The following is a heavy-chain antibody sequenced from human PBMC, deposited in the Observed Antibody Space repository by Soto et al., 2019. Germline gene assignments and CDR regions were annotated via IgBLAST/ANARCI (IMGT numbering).Heavy chain of an antibody. D-gene: IGHD5-12*01. Sequence: QVQLVQSGAEVKKPGSSVKVSCKASGGTFSSYAISWVRQAPGQGLEWMGGIIPIFGTANYAQKFQGRVTITADESTSKASMELSSLRSEDTAVYYCAREIAGYRSQNWFDPWGQGTLVTVSS. V-gene: IGHV1-69*12. CDR1: GGTFSSYA. CDR2: IIPIFGTA. CDR3: AREIAGYRSQNWFDP. J-gene: IGHJ5*02.